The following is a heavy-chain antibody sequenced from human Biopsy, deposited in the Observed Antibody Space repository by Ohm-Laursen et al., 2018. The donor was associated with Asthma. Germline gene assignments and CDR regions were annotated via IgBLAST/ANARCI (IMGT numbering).Heavy chain of an antibody. Sequence: SLRLSCAVTGFAVSRDHMFWVRQAPGEGLEWVSVIYSGGTSHTADSVRGRFTISRDYSKNTLYLQMHSLRAEDTAVYYCARGDSSNWSHYYFDYWGQGTLVTVSS. V-gene: IGHV3-53*01. CDR3: ARGDSSNWSHYYFDY. CDR2: IYSGGTS. CDR1: GFAVSRDH. J-gene: IGHJ4*02. D-gene: IGHD3-22*01.